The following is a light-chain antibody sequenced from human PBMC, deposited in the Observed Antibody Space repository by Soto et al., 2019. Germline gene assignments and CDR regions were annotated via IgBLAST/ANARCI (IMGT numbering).Light chain of an antibody. CDR1: QTISTW. V-gene: IGKV1-5*01. Sequence: DIPGTQYPPTQSASLVDRLNITCRSSQTISTWMAWYQQKPGKAPKLLIYDASSLESGVPSRFSGSGSGTEFTLTISSLQPDDFATYYCQQYSSSSEWAFGQGAKVDIK. CDR2: DAS. CDR3: QQYSSSSEWA. J-gene: IGKJ1*01.